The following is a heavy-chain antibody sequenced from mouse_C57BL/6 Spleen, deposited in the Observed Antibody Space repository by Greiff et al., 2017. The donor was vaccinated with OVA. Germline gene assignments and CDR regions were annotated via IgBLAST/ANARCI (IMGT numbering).Heavy chain of an antibody. V-gene: IGHV1-50*01. CDR2: IDPSDSYT. CDR1: GYTFTSYW. Sequence: QVQLQQPGAELVKPGASVKLSCKASGYTFTSYWMQWVKQRPGQGLEWIGEIDPSDSYTNYNQKFKGKATLTVDTSSSTAYMQLSSLTSEDSAVYYCARSEGYFDVWGTGTTVTVSS. CDR3: ARSEGYFDV. J-gene: IGHJ1*03.